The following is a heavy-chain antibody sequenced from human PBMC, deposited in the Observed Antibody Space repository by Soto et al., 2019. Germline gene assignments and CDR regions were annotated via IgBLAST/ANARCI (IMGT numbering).Heavy chain of an antibody. CDR1: GDSISSGGYS. V-gene: IGHV4-30-2*03. J-gene: IGHJ6*02. Sequence: PSETLSLTCAVSGDSISSGGYSWNWIRHPPGKGLEWIGYIYYSGSTYYNPSLKSRVTISVDTSKNQFSLKLSSVTAADTAVYYCARHLTYCSAGSCYSDFPYYGMDVWGQGTTVTVSS. CDR3: ARHLTYCSAGSCYSDFPYYGMDV. D-gene: IGHD2-15*01. CDR2: IYYSGST.